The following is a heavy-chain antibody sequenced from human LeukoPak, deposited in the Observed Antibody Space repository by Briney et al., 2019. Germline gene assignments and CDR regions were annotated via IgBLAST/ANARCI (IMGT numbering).Heavy chain of an antibody. D-gene: IGHD3-10*01. CDR3: ARDPIYYGSGSPFDY. CDR1: GFTFSSYG. Sequence: PGRSLRLSCAASGFTFSSYGMHWVRQASGKGLEWVAVIWYDGSNKYYADSVKGRFTISRDNSKNTLYLQMNSLRAEDTAVYYCARDPIYYGSGSPFDYWGQGTLVTVSS. CDR2: IWYDGSNK. V-gene: IGHV3-33*01. J-gene: IGHJ4*02.